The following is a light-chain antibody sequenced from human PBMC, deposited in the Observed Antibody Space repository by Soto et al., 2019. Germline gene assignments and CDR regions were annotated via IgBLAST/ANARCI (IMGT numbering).Light chain of an antibody. CDR3: GSYAGSSNV. J-gene: IGLJ1*01. CDR1: SSDVGGYNY. Sequence: QSVLTQPPSASGSPGQSVAISCTGTSSDVGGYNYVSWYQQHPGKAPKLMIYEVNKRPSGVPDRFSGSKSGNTASLTVSGLQAEDEADYYCGSYAGSSNVFGNGTRSPS. V-gene: IGLV2-8*01. CDR2: EVN.